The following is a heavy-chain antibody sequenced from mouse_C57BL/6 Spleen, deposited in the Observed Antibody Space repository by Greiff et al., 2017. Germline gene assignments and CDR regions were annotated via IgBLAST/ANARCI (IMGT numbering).Heavy chain of an antibody. V-gene: IGHV1-49*01. CDR2: ITPYSDAT. J-gene: IGHJ2*01. CDR3: ARRVTTTFDY. CDR1: YYTFTACS. D-gene: IGHD2-2*01. Sequence: LEQSGAELVRPGASVKLSCKASYYTFTACSMHWVKQRPGHGLEWIGSITPYSDATDYNENFKGKATLTAATSSSTAYMELSSLTSEDSAVXYCARRVTTTFDYWGQGTTLTVSS.